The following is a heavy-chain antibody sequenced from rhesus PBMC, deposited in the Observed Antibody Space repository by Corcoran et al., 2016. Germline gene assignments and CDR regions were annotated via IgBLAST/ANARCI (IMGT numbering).Heavy chain of an antibody. J-gene: IGHJ4*01. Sequence: QVQLQESGPGLVKPSETLPLTCAVSGDSMRINYWTWVRPAPGKGLEWIGRIFGSGGNTDYNPSLESRVTISIDTSKNQLSLRVNSVTAADTAVYYCVKDRNTFDFWGQGIKVTVSS. D-gene: IGHD1-38*01. CDR2: IFGSGGNT. CDR3: VKDRNTFDF. V-gene: IGHV4S2*01. CDR1: GDSMRINY.